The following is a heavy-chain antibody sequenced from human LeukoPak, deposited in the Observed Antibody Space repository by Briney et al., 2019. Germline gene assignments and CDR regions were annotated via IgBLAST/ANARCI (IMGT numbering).Heavy chain of an antibody. CDR3: AREDYYDGSGIDY. Sequence: SETLSLTCTVSGGSIGSGGYYWTWIRQQPGKGLEWIGYIYYNGETDYNPSLKSRVTISVDTSRNHFSLRLSSVTAADTAVYYCAREDYYDGSGIDYWGQGTLVTVSS. J-gene: IGHJ4*02. CDR1: GGSIGSGGYY. V-gene: IGHV4-31*03. CDR2: IYYNGET. D-gene: IGHD3-22*01.